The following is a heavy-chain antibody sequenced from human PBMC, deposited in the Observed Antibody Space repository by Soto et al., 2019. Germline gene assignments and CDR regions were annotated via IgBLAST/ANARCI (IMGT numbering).Heavy chain of an antibody. CDR2: IWYDGSNK. V-gene: IGHV3-33*01. CDR1: RFTFSSYG. D-gene: IGHD1-26*01. CDR3: ARDRVVGATTAEVDAFDI. Sequence: GGSRRLSCAASRFTFSSYGMHWVRQAPGKGLEWVAVIWYDGSNKYYADSVKGRFTISRDNSKNTLYLQMNSLRAEDTAVYYCARDRVVGATTAEVDAFDIWGQGTMVTVSS. J-gene: IGHJ3*02.